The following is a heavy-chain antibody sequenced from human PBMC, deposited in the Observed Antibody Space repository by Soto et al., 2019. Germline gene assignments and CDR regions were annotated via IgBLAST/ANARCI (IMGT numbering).Heavy chain of an antibody. CDR2: INSDGSST. J-gene: IGHJ4*02. D-gene: IGHD3-10*01. V-gene: IGHV3-74*01. CDR1: GFTFSSYW. Sequence: VQLVESGGGLVQPGGSLRLSCAASGFTFSSYWMHWVRQAPGKGLVWVSRINSDGSSTSYADSVKGRFTISRDNAKNTLYLQMNSLRAEDTAVYYCARDRGSGLLWFGELSNDYWGQGTLVTVSS. CDR3: ARDRGSGLLWFGELSNDY.